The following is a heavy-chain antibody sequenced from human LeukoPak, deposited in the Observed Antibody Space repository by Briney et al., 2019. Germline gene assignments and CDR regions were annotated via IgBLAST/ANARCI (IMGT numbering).Heavy chain of an antibody. CDR1: GFTVSNNY. J-gene: IGHJ4*02. CDR2: IYSGGGT. D-gene: IGHD2-2*01. CDR3: ARAVVPAAPFDY. Sequence: GGSLRLSCAASGFTVSNNYMSWVRQAPGKGLEWVSVIYSGGGTYYADSVKGRFTISRDNSKNTLYLQMNSLRAEDTAVYYCARAVVPAAPFDYWGQGTLVTVSS. V-gene: IGHV3-66*01.